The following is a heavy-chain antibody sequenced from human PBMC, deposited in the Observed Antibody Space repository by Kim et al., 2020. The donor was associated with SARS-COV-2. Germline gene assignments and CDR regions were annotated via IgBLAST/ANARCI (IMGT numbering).Heavy chain of an antibody. Sequence: GGSLRLSCAASGFTFDDYAMHWVRQAPGKGLEWVSLISGDGGSTYYADSVKGRFTISRDNSKNSLYLQMNSLRTEDTALYYCTKDVGSSSWYAGDYWGQGTLVTVSS. D-gene: IGHD6-13*01. CDR3: TKDVGSSSWYAGDY. CDR2: ISGDGGST. CDR1: GFTFDDYA. J-gene: IGHJ4*02. V-gene: IGHV3-43*02.